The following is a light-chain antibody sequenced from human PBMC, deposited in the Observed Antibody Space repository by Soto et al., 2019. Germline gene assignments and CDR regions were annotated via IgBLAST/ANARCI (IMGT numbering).Light chain of an antibody. V-gene: IGKV3-11*01. CDR1: QSVSSY. CDR2: DAS. CDR3: QQRGT. Sequence: EIVLTQSPATLSLSPGERATLSCRASQSVSSYLAWYQQKPGQAPRLLIYDASNRATGIPARFSGSGSGTDSTLTISSLEPEDFAVYYCQQRGTFGGGTKVDIK. J-gene: IGKJ4*01.